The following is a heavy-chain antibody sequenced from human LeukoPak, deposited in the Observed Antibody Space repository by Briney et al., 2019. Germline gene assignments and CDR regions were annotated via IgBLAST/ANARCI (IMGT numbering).Heavy chain of an antibody. Sequence: GASVKVSCKASGYTFTGYYMHWVRQAPGQGLEWMGWINPNSGGTNYAQKFQGRVTMTRDTSISTAYMELSRPRSDDTAVYYCARDRKYGDYVGGFDPWGQGTLVTVSS. CDR1: GYTFTGYY. CDR2: INPNSGGT. D-gene: IGHD4-17*01. V-gene: IGHV1-2*02. J-gene: IGHJ5*02. CDR3: ARDRKYGDYVGGFDP.